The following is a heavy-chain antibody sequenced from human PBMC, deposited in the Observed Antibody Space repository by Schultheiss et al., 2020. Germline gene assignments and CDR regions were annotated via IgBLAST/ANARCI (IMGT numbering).Heavy chain of an antibody. Sequence: GGSLRLSCAASGFTFSSYSMNWVRQAPGKGLEWVAVIWYDGSNKYYADSVKGRFTISRDNAKNTLYLQMNSLRTEDTAVYYCARGRTTVSAFDIWGQGTMVTVSS. V-gene: IGHV3-33*08. CDR2: IWYDGSNK. CDR3: ARGRTTVSAFDI. CDR1: GFTFSSYS. D-gene: IGHD4-17*01. J-gene: IGHJ3*02.